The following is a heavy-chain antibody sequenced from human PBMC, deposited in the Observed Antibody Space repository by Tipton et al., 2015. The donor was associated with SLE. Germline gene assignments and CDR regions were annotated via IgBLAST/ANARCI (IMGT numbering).Heavy chain of an antibody. CDR2: IYYSGST. CDR3: ARIGGAGDLYYYYMDV. Sequence: TLSLTCTVSGGSISSYYWSWIRQPPGKGLEWIGYIYYSGSTNYNPSPKSRVTISVDTSKNQFSLKMTSVTAADTAVYYCARIGGAGDLYYYYMDVWGKGTTVTVSS. D-gene: IGHD7-27*01. CDR1: GGSISSYY. J-gene: IGHJ6*03. V-gene: IGHV4-59*12.